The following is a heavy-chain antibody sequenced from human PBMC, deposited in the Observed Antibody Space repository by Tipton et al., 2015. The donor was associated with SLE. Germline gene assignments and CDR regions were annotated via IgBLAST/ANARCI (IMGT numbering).Heavy chain of an antibody. CDR2: INHSGST. CDR1: GGSFSGYY. V-gene: IGHV4-34*01. J-gene: IGHJ3*02. Sequence: TLSLTCAVYGGSFSGYYWSLIRQPPGKGLEWIGEINHSGSTNYNPSLKSRVTISVDTSKNQFSLKLSSVTAADTAVYYCARGRTDLDAFDIWGQGTMVTVSS. D-gene: IGHD1-14*01. CDR3: ARGRTDLDAFDI.